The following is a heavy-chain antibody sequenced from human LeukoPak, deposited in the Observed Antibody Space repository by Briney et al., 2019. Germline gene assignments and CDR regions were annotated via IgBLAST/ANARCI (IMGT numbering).Heavy chain of an antibody. D-gene: IGHD3-22*01. J-gene: IGHJ4*02. CDR1: GYTFTGYY. CDR2: INPNSGGT. Sequence: ASVKVSCKASGYTFTGYYMHWVRQAPGQGLEWMGWINPNSGGTNYAQKFQGRVTMTRDTSISTAYMELSRLRSDDTAVYYCARALYYYDSSGNPDYWGQGTLVTVSS. V-gene: IGHV1-2*02. CDR3: ARALYYYDSSGNPDY.